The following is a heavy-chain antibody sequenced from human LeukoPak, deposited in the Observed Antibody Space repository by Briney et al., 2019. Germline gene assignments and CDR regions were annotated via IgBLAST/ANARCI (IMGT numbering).Heavy chain of an antibody. J-gene: IGHJ4*02. CDR3: AKDAYGSGSHYDF. V-gene: IGHV3-23*01. Sequence: PGGSLRLSCAASGFTFSYYAMSWVRQAPGKGLEWVALVSGSGGSTDYGDSVKGRFTISRDNSRNTLYLQMNSLRAEDTAVYYCAKDAYGSGSHYDFWGQGTLVTVSS. CDR2: VSGSGGST. D-gene: IGHD3-10*01. CDR1: GFTFSYYA.